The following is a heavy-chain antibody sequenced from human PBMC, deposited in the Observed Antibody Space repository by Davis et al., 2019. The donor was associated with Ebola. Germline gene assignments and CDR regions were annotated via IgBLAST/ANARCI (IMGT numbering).Heavy chain of an antibody. Sequence: GSLRPPCAAPGFTVRTKYMSWVRPAPGKGLEWVSVIYIDGTTYYADSVRGRFTISRDNSKNTLFLQMNSLRAEDTAVYYCARGDGYNYFDYWGQGTLVTVSS. CDR3: ARGDGYNYFDY. J-gene: IGHJ4*02. CDR2: IYIDGTT. D-gene: IGHD5-24*01. CDR1: GFTVRTKY. V-gene: IGHV3-53*01.